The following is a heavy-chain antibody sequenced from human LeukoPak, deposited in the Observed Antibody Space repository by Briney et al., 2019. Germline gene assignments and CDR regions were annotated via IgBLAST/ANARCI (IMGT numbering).Heavy chain of an antibody. CDR2: ISSYNGNT. J-gene: IGHJ4*02. V-gene: IGHV1-18*01. CDR3: ARYPLSYSSNWHYYFDY. D-gene: IGHD6-13*01. CDR1: GYSFTNYG. Sequence: GASVNVSCKASGYSFTNYGITWVRQAPGQGLEWMGWISSYNGNTNYAQKLQGRVTMTTDTSTSTAYMELRSLGSDDTAVYYCARYPLSYSSNWHYYFDYWGQGTLVTVSS.